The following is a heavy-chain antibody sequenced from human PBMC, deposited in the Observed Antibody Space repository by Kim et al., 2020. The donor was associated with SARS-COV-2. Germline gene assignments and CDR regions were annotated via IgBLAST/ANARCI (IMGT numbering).Heavy chain of an antibody. CDR3: TRGDYGDYVFDY. CDR1: GFKFGDYT. CDR2: VRSKAYGGTA. Sequence: GGSLRLSCIASGFKFGDYTMSWFRQAPGKGLEWVGFVRSKAYGGTAEKAASVKGRFFISRDDSESTAYLEFNSLKIEDTAVYYCTRGDYGDYVFDYWGQG. J-gene: IGHJ4*02. V-gene: IGHV3-49*03. D-gene: IGHD4-17*01.